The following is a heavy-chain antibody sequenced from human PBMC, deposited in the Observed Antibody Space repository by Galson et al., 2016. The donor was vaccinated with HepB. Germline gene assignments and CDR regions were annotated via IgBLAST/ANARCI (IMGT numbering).Heavy chain of an antibody. CDR3: AREMKQSMVYAHEYYFDS. V-gene: IGHV1-69*13. J-gene: IGHJ4*02. D-gene: IGHD2-8*01. CDR2: IIPISATA. CDR1: GGTFRSYA. Sequence: SVKVSCKASGGTFRSYAISWVRQAPGQGLEWMGGIIPISATANYAQKFQGRVTITADESTSTAYMELSGLRSEDTAVFYCAREMKQSMVYAHEYYFDSWGQGTLVTVSS.